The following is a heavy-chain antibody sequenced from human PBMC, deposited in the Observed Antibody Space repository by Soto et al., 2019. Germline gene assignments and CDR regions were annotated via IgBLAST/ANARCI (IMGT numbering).Heavy chain of an antibody. CDR3: GRGGSGIYGMDI. V-gene: IGHV3-74*01. Sequence: EVQLVESGGGLVQPGGSLRLACAASGFTFSSYWMHWVRQAPGKGLVWISRIIRDGSSTNYADSAKGRFTISRDNAKNTLYLDINSLRADDTAVYFCGRGGSGIYGMDIWGQGTTLIVSS. CDR1: GFTFSSYW. CDR2: IIRDGSST. J-gene: IGHJ6*02. D-gene: IGHD3-10*01.